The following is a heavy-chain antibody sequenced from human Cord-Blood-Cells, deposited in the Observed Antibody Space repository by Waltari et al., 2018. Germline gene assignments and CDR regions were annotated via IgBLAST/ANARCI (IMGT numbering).Heavy chain of an antibody. CDR1: GGSISSYY. V-gene: IGHV4-4*07. D-gene: IGHD6-6*01. J-gene: IGHJ4*02. CDR2: IYTSGST. CDR3: ARGLEYSSASYFDY. Sequence: QVQLQESGPGLVKPSETLSLTCTVSGGSISSYYWSWIRKPAGKGLEWIGRIYTSGSTNYNPYLKSRVTMAVDTSKNQFSLKLGSVTAADTAVYYCARGLEYSSASYFDYWGQGTLVTVSS.